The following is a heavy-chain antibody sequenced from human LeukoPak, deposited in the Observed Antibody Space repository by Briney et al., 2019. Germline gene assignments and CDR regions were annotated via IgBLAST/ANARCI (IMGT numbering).Heavy chain of an antibody. J-gene: IGHJ4*02. CDR3: ARKPIVSNAWYYFDY. D-gene: IGHD3-22*01. CDR2: IFHSGST. CDR1: GDSISSRNW. V-gene: IGHV4-4*02. Sequence: PSGTLSLTCVVSGDSISSRNWWSWVRQPPEKGLEWIGEIFHSGSTNHNPSLKSRVTISVDKSRNLFSLNLSSVTAADTAVYYCARKPIVSNAWYYFDYWGRGTLVTVSP.